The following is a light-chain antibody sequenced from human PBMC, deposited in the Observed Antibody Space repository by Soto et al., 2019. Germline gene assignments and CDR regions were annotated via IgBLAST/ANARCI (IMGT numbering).Light chain of an antibody. V-gene: IGLV1-40*01. CDR2: NSA. CDR3: QSYDNSLSGYV. J-gene: IGLJ1*01. Sequence: QPVLTQPPSVSGAPGQRVTISCTGSRSNIGADSDVHWHQQVPGTAPKLLIYNSANRPPGVPDRFSGSRSATSASLAITGLRAEDEADYYCQSYDNSLSGYVFGSGTKLTVL. CDR1: RSNIGADSD.